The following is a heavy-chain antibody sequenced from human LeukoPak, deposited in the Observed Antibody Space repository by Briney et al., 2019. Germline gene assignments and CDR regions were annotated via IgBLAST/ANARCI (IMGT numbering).Heavy chain of an antibody. CDR2: ISAYNGNT. Sequence: GASVKVSCKASGYTFTSYGISWVRQAPGQGLEWMGWISAYNGNTNYAQKFQGRVTITADESTSTAYTELSSLRSEDTAVYYCARGYGYYIRVVLDYWGQGTLVTGSS. D-gene: IGHD4-17*01. V-gene: IGHV1-18*01. J-gene: IGHJ4*02. CDR1: GYTFTSYG. CDR3: ARGYGYYIRVVLDY.